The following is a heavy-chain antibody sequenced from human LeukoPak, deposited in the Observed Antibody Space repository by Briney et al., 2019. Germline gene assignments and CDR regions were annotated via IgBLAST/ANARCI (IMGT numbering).Heavy chain of an antibody. Sequence: KAGGSLRLSCTAAGSTFGDYAMSWFRQAPGKGLEWEGFIRSKAYGGTTEYAASVKGRFTISRDDSKSIAYLQMNSPKTEDTAVYYCTRGGAAAGPDYWGQGTLVTVSS. J-gene: IGHJ4*02. D-gene: IGHD6-13*01. CDR1: GSTFGDYA. CDR3: TRGGAAAGPDY. V-gene: IGHV3-49*05. CDR2: IRSKAYGGTT.